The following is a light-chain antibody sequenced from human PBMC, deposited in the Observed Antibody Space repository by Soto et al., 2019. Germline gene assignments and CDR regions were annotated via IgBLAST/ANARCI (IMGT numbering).Light chain of an antibody. CDR2: GAS. V-gene: IGKV3-15*01. J-gene: IGKJ4*01. Sequence: EIVMTQSPATLSVSPGGRVTLSCRASQSVSSNLDWIQQKPGQAPRLLIYGASTRATGIPAKFSGSGSGTEFTLTISSLQSEDFAVYYCPSTFDGGTKVEIK. CDR1: QSVSSN. CDR3: PST.